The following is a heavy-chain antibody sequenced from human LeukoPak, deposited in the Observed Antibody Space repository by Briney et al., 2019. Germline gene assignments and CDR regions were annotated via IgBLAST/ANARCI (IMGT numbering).Heavy chain of an antibody. CDR2: IIPIFGTT. CDR3: AKDYNYVPDY. Sequence: GASVKVSCKASGGTFNSYAISWVRQAPGQGLEWMGGIIPIFGTTNYARKFRGRVTLTADKSTSTAYMELRSLRSDDTAVYYCAKDYNYVPDYWGQGTLITVSS. D-gene: IGHD5-24*01. CDR1: GGTFNSYA. V-gene: IGHV1-69*06. J-gene: IGHJ4*02.